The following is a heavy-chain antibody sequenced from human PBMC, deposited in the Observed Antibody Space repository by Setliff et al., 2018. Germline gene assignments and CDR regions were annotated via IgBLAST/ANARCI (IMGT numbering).Heavy chain of an antibody. V-gene: IGHV4-59*01. CDR3: ARDRTAYNYGMDI. J-gene: IGHJ6*02. CDR2: VXXXXXT. CDR1: GGSIMNYF. D-gene: IGHD5-18*01. Sequence: SETLSLTCTVSGGSIMNYFWSWIRQPPGKGLEWVGYVXXXXXTNYNPXXKSRLTISVDPSKNQVSLQLKSATTADTAVYYCARDRTAYNYGMDIWGQGTTVTVSS.